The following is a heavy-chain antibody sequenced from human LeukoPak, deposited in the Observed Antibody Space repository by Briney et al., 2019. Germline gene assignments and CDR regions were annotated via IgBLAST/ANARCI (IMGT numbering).Heavy chain of an antibody. CDR1: GYTFINNW. J-gene: IGHJ5*02. CDR3: ARGLVSDGFDP. CDR2: INPTGTTT. V-gene: IGHV1-46*01. D-gene: IGHD2-21*01. Sequence: GASVKVYCTASGYTFINNWMHWVRQAPGQGLEWVGLINPTGTTTLYAQKFQGRVTMTRDMSTSTVYMELSSLRSEDTAVYYCARGLVSDGFDPWGQGTLVTVSS.